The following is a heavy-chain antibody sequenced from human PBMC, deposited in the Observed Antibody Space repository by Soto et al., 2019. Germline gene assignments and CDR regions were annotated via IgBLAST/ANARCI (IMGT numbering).Heavy chain of an antibody. CDR2: INHSGST. CDR1: GGSFSGYY. D-gene: IGHD2-8*01. J-gene: IGHJ1*01. CDR3: ARGGLMVYAATRPRVAEYFQH. Sequence: SETLSLTCAVYGGSFSGYYWSWIRQPPGKGLEWIGEINHSGSTNYNPSLKSRVTISVDTSKNQFSLKLSSVTAADTAVYYCARGGLMVYAATRPRVAEYFQHWGQGTLVTVSS. V-gene: IGHV4-34*01.